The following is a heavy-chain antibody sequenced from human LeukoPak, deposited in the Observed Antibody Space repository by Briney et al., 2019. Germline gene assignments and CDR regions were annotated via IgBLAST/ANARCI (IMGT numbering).Heavy chain of an antibody. V-gene: IGHV1-2*04. CDR1: GYTVTGYY. J-gene: IGHJ6*04. D-gene: IGHD5-18*01. CDR3: ARGEGYTAMGLMDV. Sequence: ASVKVSCKASGYTVTGYYMHWVRQAPGQGLEWTGWINPNSGGTNYAQKFQGWVTMTRDTSISTAYMELSRLRSDDTAVYYCARGEGYTAMGLMDVWGKGTTVTVSS. CDR2: INPNSGGT.